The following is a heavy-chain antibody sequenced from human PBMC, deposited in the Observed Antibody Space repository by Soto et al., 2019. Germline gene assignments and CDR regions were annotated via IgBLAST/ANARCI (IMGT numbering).Heavy chain of an antibody. V-gene: IGHV3-30*18. Sequence: VQLVESGGGVVQPGRSLRLSCAASGFTFSDYAMHWVRQAPGKGLEWVAVVSHDGRNTHYADSVKGRFTISRDSSKNTVIREMTSLRAEDTAVYYCAKGGRQWLVTSDFNYWGQGALVTVSS. J-gene: IGHJ4*02. CDR1: GFTFSDYA. CDR3: AKGGRQWLVTSDFNY. CDR2: VSHDGRNT. D-gene: IGHD6-19*01.